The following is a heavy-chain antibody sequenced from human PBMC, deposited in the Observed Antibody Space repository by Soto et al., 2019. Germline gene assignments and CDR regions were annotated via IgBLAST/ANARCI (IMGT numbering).Heavy chain of an antibody. CDR1: GLTLSLYS. J-gene: IGHJ4*02. Sequence: GGSLRLSCAVSGLTLSLYSMNWVRQGPGKGLEWVAYISSGGSTIWYADSVKGRFTISRDDAKNSLYLQMSSLRVEDTAVYYCANSFDYWGQGTLVTVSS. CDR2: ISSGGSTI. V-gene: IGHV3-48*01. CDR3: ANSFDY.